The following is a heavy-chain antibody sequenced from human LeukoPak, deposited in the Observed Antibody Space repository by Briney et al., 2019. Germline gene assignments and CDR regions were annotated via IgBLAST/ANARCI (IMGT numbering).Heavy chain of an antibody. CDR2: IYYSGST. Sequence: SETLSLTCTVSGGSISSGGYYWSWIRQHPGKGLEWIGYIYYSGSTYYNPSLKSRVTISVDTSKNQFSLKLSSVTAADTAVYYCARGDITMVRGVSWFDPWGQGTLVTVSS. CDR3: ARGDITMVRGVSWFDP. D-gene: IGHD3-10*01. J-gene: IGHJ5*02. CDR1: GGSISSGGYY. V-gene: IGHV4-31*03.